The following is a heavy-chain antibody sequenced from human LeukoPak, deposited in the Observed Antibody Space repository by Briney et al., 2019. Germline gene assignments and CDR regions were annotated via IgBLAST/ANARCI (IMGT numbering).Heavy chain of an antibody. CDR1: GYSISSGYY. Sequence: NPSETLSLTCAVSGYSISSGYYWGWIRQPPGKGLEWIGIIYHSGSTFYNPSLKSRVTISVDTSKNQFSLKLSSVTAADTAVYYCARTYGSGSTSPHYWGQGTLVTVSS. CDR3: ARTYGSGSTSPHY. D-gene: IGHD3-10*01. J-gene: IGHJ4*02. V-gene: IGHV4-38-2*01. CDR2: IYHSGST.